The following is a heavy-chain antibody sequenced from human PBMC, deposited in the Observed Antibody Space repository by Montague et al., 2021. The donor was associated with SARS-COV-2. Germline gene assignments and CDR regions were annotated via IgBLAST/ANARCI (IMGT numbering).Heavy chain of an antibody. V-gene: IGHV4-31*03. Sequence: TLSLTCTVSGGSISSGGYYWSWIRQHPGKGLEWIGYIYYSGSTCYNPSLKSRVTMSVDTSKNQFSLKMSSVTAADTAVYYCARSPEPMIILIITSLNWYFDLWGRGTLVTVSS. CDR2: IYYSGST. D-gene: IGHD3-22*01. CDR1: GGSISSGGYY. CDR3: ARSPEPMIILIITSLNWYFDL. J-gene: IGHJ2*01.